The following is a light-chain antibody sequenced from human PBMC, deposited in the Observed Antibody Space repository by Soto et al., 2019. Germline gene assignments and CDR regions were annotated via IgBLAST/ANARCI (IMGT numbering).Light chain of an antibody. J-gene: IGLJ1*01. V-gene: IGLV2-14*01. Sequence: QSALTQPASVSGSPGQSITISCTGTSSDVGGYNYVSWCQQHPGKAPKLMIYEVSNRPSGVSNRFSGSKSGNTASLTISGLQAEDEADYYCSSYTPSSTYVFGTGTKVTVL. CDR2: EVS. CDR1: SSDVGGYNY. CDR3: SSYTPSSTYV.